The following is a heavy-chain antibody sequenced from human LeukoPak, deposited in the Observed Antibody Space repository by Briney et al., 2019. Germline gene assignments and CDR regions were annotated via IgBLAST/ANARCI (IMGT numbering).Heavy chain of an antibody. V-gene: IGHV3-7*01. CDR3: AREPPRPYDT. Sequence: GGSLRLSCEASGFTFSDYWMTGFRQAPGKGLEWVASIKQDGSEKFYVASVKGRFTVSRDNAKNSLYLQTNCLRAEHTAVYYCAREPPRPYDTWGQGTVVTVSS. CDR2: IKQDGSEK. J-gene: IGHJ4*02. CDR1: GFTFSDYW. D-gene: IGHD3-22*01.